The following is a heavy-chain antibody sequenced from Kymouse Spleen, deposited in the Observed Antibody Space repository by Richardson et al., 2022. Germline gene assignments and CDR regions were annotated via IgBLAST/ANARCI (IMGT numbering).Heavy chain of an antibody. CDR1: GFTFDDYA. J-gene: IGHJ6*02. V-gene: IGHV3-9*01. CDR2: ISWNSGSI. D-gene: IGHD3-16*02. Sequence: EVQLVESGGGLVQPGRSLRLSCAASGFTFDDYAMHWVRQAPGKGLEWVSGISWNSGSIGYADSVKGRFTISRDNAKNSLYLQMNSLRAEDTALYYCAKDRGSYYYYYGMDVWGQGTTVTVSS. CDR3: AKDRGSYYYYYGMDV.